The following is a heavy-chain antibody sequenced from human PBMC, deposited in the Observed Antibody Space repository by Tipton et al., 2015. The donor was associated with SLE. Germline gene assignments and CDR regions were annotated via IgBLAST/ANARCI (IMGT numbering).Heavy chain of an antibody. CDR2: IYYTGNT. J-gene: IGHJ3*02. V-gene: IGHV4-59*11. Sequence: TLSLTCSVSGGSMSYHYWSWIRQPPGKGLEWIGYIYYTGNTNYNPSLKSRVTMSVDTPKSQFSLKLTFVSAADTAIYYCARTLDSGYDQTAFDIWGQGTMVTVSS. D-gene: IGHD5-12*01. CDR1: GGSMSYHY. CDR3: ARTLDSGYDQTAFDI.